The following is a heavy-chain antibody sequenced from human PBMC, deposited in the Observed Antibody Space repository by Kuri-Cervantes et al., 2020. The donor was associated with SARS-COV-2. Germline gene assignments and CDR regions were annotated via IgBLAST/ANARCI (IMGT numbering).Heavy chain of an antibody. Sequence: GESLKISCAASGFTFSSYEMNWVRQAPGKGLEWVSYISSSGSTIYYADSVKGRFTISRDNAKNSLYLQMNSLRAEDTAVYYCARDLTGDFNDALDIWGQGTMVTVSS. V-gene: IGHV3-48*03. J-gene: IGHJ3*02. CDR2: ISSSGSTI. CDR1: GFTFSSYE. CDR3: ARDLTGDFNDALDI. D-gene: IGHD7-27*01.